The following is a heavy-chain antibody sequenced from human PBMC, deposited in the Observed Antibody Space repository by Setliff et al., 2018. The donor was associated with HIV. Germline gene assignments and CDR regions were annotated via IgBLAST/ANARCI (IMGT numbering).Heavy chain of an antibody. CDR2: IYDSGST. J-gene: IGHJ4*02. CDR3: ARGSYYDYVWGNYRYTGFDY. D-gene: IGHD3-16*02. Sequence: PSETLSLTCTVSGGSISSGDYYWSWIRQPPGKGLEWIGNIYDSGSTNYNPSLKSRVTISVDTSKNQFSLKLNSVTAADAAVYYCARGSYYDYVWGNYRYTGFDYWGQGTLVTVSS. V-gene: IGHV4-30-4*08. CDR1: GGSISSGDYY.